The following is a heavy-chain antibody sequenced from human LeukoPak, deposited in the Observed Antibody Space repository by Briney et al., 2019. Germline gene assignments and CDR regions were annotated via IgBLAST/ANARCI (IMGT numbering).Heavy chain of an antibody. CDR3: ARGRVTIARGANLEFHYFYAMDV. J-gene: IGHJ6*02. D-gene: IGHD3-10*01. V-gene: IGHV3-66*01. CDR2: IYSDDRA. Sequence: PGESLRLSCAASGLIDIYKFVSWVRQAPGQGLQWVSLIYSDDRAYYTDSVKGRFTVSRDKSKNTVHLQMNSLRAEDSAVYYCARGRVTIARGANLEFHYFYAMDVWGQGTTVTVSS. CDR1: GLIDIYKF.